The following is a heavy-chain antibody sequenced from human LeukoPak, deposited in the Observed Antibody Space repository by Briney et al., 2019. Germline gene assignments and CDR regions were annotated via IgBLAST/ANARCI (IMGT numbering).Heavy chain of an antibody. CDR2: INANSGTT. J-gene: IGHJ4*02. D-gene: IGHD5-24*01. CDR1: GFAFSVYA. Sequence: SGGSLRLSCTASGFAFSVYAMSWLRQPPGKGLEWVSTINANSGTTSYAASVRGRFTISRDNSKNTLYLQMDNLRADDTAVYYCVRGSGGDGYGYWGDYWGQGTLVTVSP. V-gene: IGHV3-23*01. CDR3: VRGSGGDGYGYWGDY.